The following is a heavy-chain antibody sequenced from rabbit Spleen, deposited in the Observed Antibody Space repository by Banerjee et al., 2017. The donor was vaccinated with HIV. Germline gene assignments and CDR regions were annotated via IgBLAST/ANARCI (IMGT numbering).Heavy chain of an antibody. J-gene: IGHJ3*01. V-gene: IGHV1S45*01. CDR1: GFSFNSGYD. D-gene: IGHD8-1*01. CDR3: ARDSGSSFSSYGMDL. CDR2: AYAGSSGST. Sequence: QEQLEESGGGLVTPGGTLTLTCKASGFSFNSGYDMCWVRQAPGKGLQWVACAYAGSSGSTYSATWAKGRFTISKSSSTTVTLKMTGLTAADTATYFCARDSGSSFSSYGMDLWGQGTLVTVS.